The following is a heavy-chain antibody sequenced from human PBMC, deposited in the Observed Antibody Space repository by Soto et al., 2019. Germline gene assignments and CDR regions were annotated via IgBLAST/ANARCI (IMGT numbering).Heavy chain of an antibody. Sequence: EVQLVESGGGLVQPGRSLRLSCAASGFTFDDYAMHWVRQAPGKGLEWVSGISWNSGSIGYADSVKGRFTISRDNAKNSLYLQMNSLRAEDTALYYCAKCLRPSAAAGIWDYWGQGTLVTVSS. J-gene: IGHJ4*02. CDR2: ISWNSGSI. D-gene: IGHD6-13*01. CDR3: AKCLRPSAAAGIWDY. CDR1: GFTFDDYA. V-gene: IGHV3-9*01.